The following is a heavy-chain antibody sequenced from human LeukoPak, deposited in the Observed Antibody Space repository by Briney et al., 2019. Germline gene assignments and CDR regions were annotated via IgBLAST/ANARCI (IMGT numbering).Heavy chain of an antibody. CDR2: IYPGDSDT. D-gene: IGHD1-1*01. J-gene: IGHJ4*02. CDR1: AYSFPTYW. CDR3: ARRLKISQGGTTDY. Sequence: GEPLKISCKGSAYSFPTYWIGWVRQMPGKGLEWVGIIYPGDSDTRYSPSFRGQVTISADKSIRTAYLQWSSLKASDTAIYYCARRLKISQGGTTDYWGQGTLVTVSS. V-gene: IGHV5-51*01.